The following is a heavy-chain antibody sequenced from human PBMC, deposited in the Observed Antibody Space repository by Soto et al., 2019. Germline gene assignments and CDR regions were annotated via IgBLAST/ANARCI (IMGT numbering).Heavy chain of an antibody. CDR1: GFTFSSHT. D-gene: IGHD3-10*01. J-gene: IGHJ1*01. V-gene: IGHV3-48*01. CDR2: IRSSGSTV. Sequence: GGSLRLSCAASGFTFSSHTMNWVRQAPGKGLEWVSYIRSSGSTVYYADSVKGRFTISRDDAKNSLYLEMNSLRAEDTAIYYCAREGYDSGPYYIDTWAQRTSVTVSA. CDR3: AREGYDSGPYYIDT.